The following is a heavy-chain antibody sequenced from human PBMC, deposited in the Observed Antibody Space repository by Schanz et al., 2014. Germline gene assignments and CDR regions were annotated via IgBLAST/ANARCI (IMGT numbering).Heavy chain of an antibody. V-gene: IGHV1-69*02. CDR2: IIPILGIA. J-gene: IGHJ4*02. CDR1: GGTFSTYP. D-gene: IGHD6-13*01. Sequence: QVQLVQSGAEVKKPGSSVKVSCKASGGTFSTYPISWVRQAPGQGLEWMGRIIPILGIANYAQKFQGRVTITADKSTFTAYMDVSSLRSEDTAVYYCASSGAGYSSSWYPSDYWGQGTLXTVSS. CDR3: ASSGAGYSSSWYPSDY.